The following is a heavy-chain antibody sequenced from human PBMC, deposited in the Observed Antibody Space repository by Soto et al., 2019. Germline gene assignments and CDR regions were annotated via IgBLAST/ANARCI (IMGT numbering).Heavy chain of an antibody. CDR3: ARGRTVRNYADDSSDYFYFFDY. D-gene: IGHD3-22*01. Sequence: NPSETLSLTCTVSGDSISTFYWGWMRQSPGKELEWIGYVYYTGSTNHNPSLKSRVTISVDRSKNQFSLKLTSANAADTAVYYCARGRTVRNYADDSSDYFYFFDYWGQGTQVTVSS. CDR2: VYYTGST. CDR1: GDSISTFY. V-gene: IGHV4-59*01. J-gene: IGHJ4*02.